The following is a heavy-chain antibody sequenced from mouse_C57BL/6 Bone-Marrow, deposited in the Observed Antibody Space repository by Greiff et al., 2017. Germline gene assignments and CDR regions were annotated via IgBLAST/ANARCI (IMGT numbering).Heavy chain of an antibody. V-gene: IGHV1-42*01. J-gene: IGHJ3*01. CDR2: SNPSTGGT. D-gene: IGHD3-2*02. CDR1: GYSFTGYY. Sequence: EVQLQQSGPELVKPGASVKISCKASGYSFTGYYMNWVKQSPDKSLEWIGESNPSTGGTTYYQEFKAKGTLTVDKSSSTACTHLKSLTSEDSAVYYCAKTAQAPPFAYWGQGTLVTVSA. CDR3: AKTAQAPPFAY.